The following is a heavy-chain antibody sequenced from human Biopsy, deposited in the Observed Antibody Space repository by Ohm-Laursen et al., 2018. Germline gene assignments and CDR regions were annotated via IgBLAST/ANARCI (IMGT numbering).Heavy chain of an antibody. D-gene: IGHD5-12*01. CDR2: IHYTGHI. CDR1: GGSFTGHY. CDR3: ARNRVDVVKVTTIGWNFDL. Sequence: TLSLTCTVSGGSFTGHYWNWIRQTPGKGLEWIGYIHYTGHIRINPSLNSRATISVDTSKDQFSLKLSSLTAADTAIYYCARNRVDVVKVTTIGWNFDLWGRGTLVTVS. V-gene: IGHV4-59*08. J-gene: IGHJ2*01.